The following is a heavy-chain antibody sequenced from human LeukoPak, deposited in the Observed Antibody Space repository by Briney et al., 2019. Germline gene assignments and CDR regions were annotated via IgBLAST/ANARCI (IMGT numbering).Heavy chain of an antibody. CDR1: GGSISSYY. J-gene: IGHJ5*02. D-gene: IGHD3-16*01. CDR3: ARVLPLRWEGVRLGFDP. V-gene: IGHV4-59*01. CDR2: ICYSGST. Sequence: SETLSLTCTVSGGSISSYYWSWIRQPPGKGLEWIGYICYSGSTNYNPSLKSRVTISVDTSKNQFSLKLSSVTAADTAVYYCARVLPLRWEGVRLGFDPWGQGTLVTVSS.